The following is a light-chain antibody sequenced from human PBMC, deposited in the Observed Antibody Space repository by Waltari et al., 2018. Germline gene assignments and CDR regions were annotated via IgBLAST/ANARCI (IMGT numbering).Light chain of an antibody. CDR3: QQYNNWPQT. CDR2: GAS. CDR1: QSVSSN. J-gene: IGKJ2*01. V-gene: IGKV3-15*01. Sequence: TVMTPSPATLSVSPGERATLSCRASQSVSSNLAWYQQKPGQAPRLLIYGASTRATGIPARFSGSGSGTEFTLTISSLQSEDFAVYYCQQYNNWPQTFGQGTKLEI.